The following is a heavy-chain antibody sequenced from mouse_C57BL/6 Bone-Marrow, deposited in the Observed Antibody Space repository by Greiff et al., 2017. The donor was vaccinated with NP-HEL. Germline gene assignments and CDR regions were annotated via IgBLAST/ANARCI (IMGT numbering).Heavy chain of an antibody. CDR3: ARRNYYYGRSDY. V-gene: IGHV1-26*01. CDR1: GYTFTDYY. J-gene: IGHJ2*01. CDR2: INPNNGGT. Sequence: LVESGASVKISCKASGYTFTDYYMNWVKQSHGKSLEWIGDINPNNGGTSYNQKFKGKATLTVDKSSSTAYMELRSLTSEDSAVYYCARRNYYYGRSDYWGQGTTLTVSS. D-gene: IGHD1-1*01.